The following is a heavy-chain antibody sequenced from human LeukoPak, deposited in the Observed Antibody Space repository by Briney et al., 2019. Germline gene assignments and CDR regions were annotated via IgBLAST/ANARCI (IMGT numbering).Heavy chain of an antibody. CDR1: GYIFSHFY. CDR2: INPSGDST. J-gene: IGHJ4*02. CDR3: ARDLRQEAPFDY. V-gene: IGHV1-46*01. Sequence: ASVKVSCKASGYIFSHFYMHWVRQAPGPGLEWMGIINPSGDSTNYAQKFQGRVTMTRDTSTNTLYMELSSLRSEDTAVYYCARDLRQEAPFDYWGQGTLVTVSS.